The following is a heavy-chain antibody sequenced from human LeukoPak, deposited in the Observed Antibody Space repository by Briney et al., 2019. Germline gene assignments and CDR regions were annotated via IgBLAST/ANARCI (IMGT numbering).Heavy chain of an antibody. J-gene: IGHJ4*02. V-gene: IGHV3-48*01. Sequence: PGGSLRLSCAASGFTFSSYRMNWVRQAPGKGLEWVSYISSSSSTIYYADSVKGRFTISRDNAKNSLYLQMNSLRAEDTAVYYCARDISASDYGDYLFDYWGQGTLVTVSS. D-gene: IGHD4-17*01. CDR3: ARDISASDYGDYLFDY. CDR1: GFTFSSYR. CDR2: ISSSSSTI.